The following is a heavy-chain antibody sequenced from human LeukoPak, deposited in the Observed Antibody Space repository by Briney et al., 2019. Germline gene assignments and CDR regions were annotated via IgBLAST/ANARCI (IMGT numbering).Heavy chain of an antibody. J-gene: IGHJ4*02. CDR1: ELTFTTYS. V-gene: IGHV3-48*04. D-gene: IGHD1-26*01. CDR3: ASVRSFYSFDH. CDR2: ISSSSTTI. Sequence: GGSLRLSCAASELTFTTYSMSWVRQAPGKGLEWVSYISSSSTTIFYADSVKGRFTISRDNAKNSLYLQMNSLRAEDTAVYYCASVRSFYSFDHWGQGTLVTVSS.